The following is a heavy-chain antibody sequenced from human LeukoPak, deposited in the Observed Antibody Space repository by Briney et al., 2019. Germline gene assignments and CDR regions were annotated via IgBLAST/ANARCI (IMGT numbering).Heavy chain of an antibody. Sequence: GASVKVSCKASGYTFTGYYMHWVRQAPGQGLEWMGWINPNSGGTNYAQKFQGRVTMTRDTSISTAYMELGRLRSDDTAVYYCARSQDIVVVVAATYYFDYWGQGTLVTVSS. V-gene: IGHV1-2*02. CDR2: INPNSGGT. CDR1: GYTFTGYY. J-gene: IGHJ4*02. CDR3: ARSQDIVVVVAATYYFDY. D-gene: IGHD2-15*01.